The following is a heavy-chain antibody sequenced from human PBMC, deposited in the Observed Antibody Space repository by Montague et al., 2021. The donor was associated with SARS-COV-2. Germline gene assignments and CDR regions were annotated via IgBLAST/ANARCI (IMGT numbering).Heavy chain of an antibody. CDR1: GGSISSSSYY. CDR2: IYYSGST. CDR3: ARVGRQQLVRLSGMDV. Sequence: SETLSLTCTVSGGSISSSSYYWGWIRQPPGKGLEWIGSIYYSGSTYYNPSLKSRVTTSVDTSKNQFSLKLSSVTAADTAVYYCARVGRQQLVRLSGMDVGGQGTTVTVSS. V-gene: IGHV4-39*07. J-gene: IGHJ6*02. D-gene: IGHD6-13*01.